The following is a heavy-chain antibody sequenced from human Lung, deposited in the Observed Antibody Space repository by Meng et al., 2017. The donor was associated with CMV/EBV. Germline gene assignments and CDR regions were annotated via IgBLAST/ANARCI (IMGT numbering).Heavy chain of an antibody. Sequence: ASXXVSXKASGYTFTGYNIHWVRQAPGQGLEWMGWINPHSGDTKYAQKFQGRVTLTTDTSINTAYTEVSRLKSDDTAVFFCARLFHTSLETNYYCGMDVWXIGTXVTVSS. CDR1: GYTFTGYN. CDR3: ARLFHTSLETNYYCGMDV. D-gene: IGHD3-10*01. V-gene: IGHV1-2*02. J-gene: IGHJ6*04. CDR2: INPHSGDT.